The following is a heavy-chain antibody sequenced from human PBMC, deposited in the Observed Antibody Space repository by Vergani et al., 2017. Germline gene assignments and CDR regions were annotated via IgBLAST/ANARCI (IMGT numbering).Heavy chain of an antibody. CDR2: IWYDGSNK. Sequence: QVHLVESGGGVDQPGRSLRLSCAASGFTFSSYGMHWVRQAPGKGLEWVTVIWYDGSNKYYAASVKGRFTITRDNSKSTLYLQLNSLRAEDTAVYYCAASGPVSGTFDYWGQGTLVTVSS. D-gene: IGHD6-19*01. CDR3: AASGPVSGTFDY. CDR1: GFTFSSYG. V-gene: IGHV3-33*01. J-gene: IGHJ4*02.